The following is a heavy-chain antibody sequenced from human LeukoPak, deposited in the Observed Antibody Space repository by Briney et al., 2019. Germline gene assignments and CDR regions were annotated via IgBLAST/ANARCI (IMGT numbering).Heavy chain of an antibody. CDR3: AKVEKRGYSYNLYYYYYYMDA. D-gene: IGHD5-18*01. V-gene: IGHV3-30*02. CDR1: GFTFDNYG. Sequence: PGGSLRLSCAVSGFTFDNYGMNWVRQAPGKGLEWVAFIRYDASKTFYGDSVKGRFTISRDNSKNTLYLQMSSLRVDDTAIYYCAKVEKRGYSYNLYYYYYYMDAWGKGATVTVFS. J-gene: IGHJ6*03. CDR2: IRYDASKT.